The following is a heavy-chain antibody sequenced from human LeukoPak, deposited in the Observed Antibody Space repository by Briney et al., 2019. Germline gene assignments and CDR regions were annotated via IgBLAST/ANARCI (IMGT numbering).Heavy chain of an antibody. V-gene: IGHV3-21*01. CDR1: GFTFSSYS. CDR3: ARGHLGATLFSSIDY. Sequence: GGSLRLSCAASGFTFSSYSMNWVRQAPGKGLEWVSSISTSSSYIYYADSVKGRFTISRDNARNSLYLQMNSLRAEDTAVYYCARGHLGATLFSSIDYWGQGTLVTVSP. CDR2: ISTSSSYI. D-gene: IGHD1-26*01. J-gene: IGHJ4*02.